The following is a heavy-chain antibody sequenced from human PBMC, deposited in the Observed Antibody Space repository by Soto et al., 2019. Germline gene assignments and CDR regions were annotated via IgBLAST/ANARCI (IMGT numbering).Heavy chain of an antibody. J-gene: IGHJ6*02. CDR3: ARGGGYSYGYPYYYYGMDV. CDR1: GGSFSGYY. V-gene: IGHV4-34*01. D-gene: IGHD5-18*01. CDR2: INHSGST. Sequence: QVQLQQWGAGLLKPSETLSLTCAVYGGSFSGYYWSWIRQPPGKGLEWNGEINHSGSTNYNPSLKSRVTISVDTSKNQFSLKLSSVTAADTAVYYCARGGGYSYGYPYYYYGMDVWGQGTTVTVSS.